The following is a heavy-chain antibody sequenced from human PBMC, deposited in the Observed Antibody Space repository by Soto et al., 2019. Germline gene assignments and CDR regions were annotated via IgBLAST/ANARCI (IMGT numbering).Heavy chain of an antibody. Sequence: SETLSLTCTVSGGSISSSSYYWGWIRQPPGKGLEWIGSIYYRGSTYYNPSLKSRVTMTTDTSTSTAYMELRSLRSDDTAVYYCARGRVGYYYGSGTLLQYFDYWGQGTLVTVSS. CDR3: ARGRVGYYYGSGTLLQYFDY. J-gene: IGHJ4*02. CDR2: IYYRGST. D-gene: IGHD3-10*01. CDR1: GGSISSSSYY. V-gene: IGHV4-39*02.